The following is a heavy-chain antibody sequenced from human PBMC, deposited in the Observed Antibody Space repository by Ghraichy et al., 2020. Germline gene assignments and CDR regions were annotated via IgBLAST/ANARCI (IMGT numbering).Heavy chain of an antibody. CDR1: GYTFTSFN. Sequence: ASVKVSCKASGYTFTSFNIQWIYQAPGQRLQGMGWSNVGNGNTKHSQRFRGRVTTISDTTARTVYMELSNLTSEETAVFYCAIRGPATRKDFDYWGHGTLVTVSS. CDR2: SNVGNGNT. J-gene: IGHJ4*01. D-gene: IGHD1-14*01. CDR3: AIRGPATRKDFDY. V-gene: IGHV1-3*01.